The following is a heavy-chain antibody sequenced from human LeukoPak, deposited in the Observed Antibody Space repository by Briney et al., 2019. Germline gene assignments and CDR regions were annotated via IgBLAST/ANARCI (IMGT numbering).Heavy chain of an antibody. D-gene: IGHD2-2*01. Sequence: GGSLRLSCAASGFTVSSNYMSWVRQAPGKGLEWVSVIYSGGSTYYADSVKGRFTISRDNSKNTLYLQMNSLRAEDTAVYYCAREGYCSSTSCYGVYFDYWGQGTLVIVSS. V-gene: IGHV3-53*01. J-gene: IGHJ4*02. CDR2: IYSGGST. CDR1: GFTVSSNY. CDR3: AREGYCSSTSCYGVYFDY.